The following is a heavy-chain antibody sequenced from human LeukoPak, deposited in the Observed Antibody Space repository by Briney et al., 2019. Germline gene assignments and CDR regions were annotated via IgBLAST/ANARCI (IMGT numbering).Heavy chain of an antibody. CDR1: GYTFTSYY. V-gene: IGHV1-46*01. CDR3: ARALRITMIVPHGMDV. CDR2: INPSGGST. D-gene: IGHD3-22*01. J-gene: IGHJ6*02. Sequence: GASVKVSCKASGYTFTSYYMHWVRQAPGQGLEWMGIINPSGGSTSYAQKFQGRVTMTRDTSTSTVYMELSSLRSEDTAVYYCARALRITMIVPHGMDVWGQGTTVTVSS.